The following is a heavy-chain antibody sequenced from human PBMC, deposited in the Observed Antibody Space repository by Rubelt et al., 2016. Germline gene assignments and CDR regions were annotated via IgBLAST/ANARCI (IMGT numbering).Heavy chain of an antibody. J-gene: IGHJ4*02. CDR3: AALDTAIWAF. V-gene: IGHV1-18*01. Sequence: QVQLVQSGAEVKKPGASVKVSCKASGYTFTTYGISWVRQAPGQGLEWMGWISAYNGNTNYAQKLQGRVTMTTDTAPRTAYMALRGLRSDDTATYYCAALDTAIWAFWGQGTRVIVSS. CDR2: ISAYNGNT. CDR1: GYTFTTYG. D-gene: IGHD4-17*01.